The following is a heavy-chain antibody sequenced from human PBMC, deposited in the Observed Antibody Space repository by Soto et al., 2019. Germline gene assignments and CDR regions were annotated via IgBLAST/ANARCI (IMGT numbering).Heavy chain of an antibody. CDR1: GFTFDDYT. V-gene: IGHV3-43*01. CDR3: AKDRQYGSYFDY. J-gene: IGHJ4*02. Sequence: GSLRLSCAASGFTFDDYTMHWVRQAPGKGLEWVSLISWDGGNTYYADSVKGRFTISRDNSKNSLYLQMNSLRTEDTALYYCAKDRQYGSYFDYWGQGTLVTVSS. D-gene: IGHD4-17*01. CDR2: ISWDGGNT.